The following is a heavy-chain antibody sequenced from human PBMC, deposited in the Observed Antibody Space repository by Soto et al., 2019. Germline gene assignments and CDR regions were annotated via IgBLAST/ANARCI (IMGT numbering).Heavy chain of an antibody. Sequence: QVHLVQSGAEVKKPGSSVKVSCKDSGGTFSTHSMFWVRQAPGQGLEWMGRIIPMLGIRNYAQRFQDRVTITADKYTATAHMELSSMRSEDTALYYCTIGSWSGEVFDIWGQGTMVTVSS. CDR1: GGTFSTHS. CDR3: TIGSWSGEVFDI. CDR2: IIPMLGIR. J-gene: IGHJ3*02. V-gene: IGHV1-69*02. D-gene: IGHD2-21*01.